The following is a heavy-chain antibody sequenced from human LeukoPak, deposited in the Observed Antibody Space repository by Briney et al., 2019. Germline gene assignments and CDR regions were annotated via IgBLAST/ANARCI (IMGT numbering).Heavy chain of an antibody. CDR3: ARGVYSSSSSFDY. V-gene: IGHV3-23*01. CDR2: ISGSGDNT. J-gene: IGHJ4*02. CDR1: GFTFSSYA. D-gene: IGHD6-6*01. Sequence: PGGSLRLSCAASGFTFSSYAVSWVRQAPGKGLDWVSTISGSGDNTYYADSVKGRFTISRDNSKNTLYLQMNSLRAEDTAVYYCARGVYSSSSSFDYWGQGTLVTVSS.